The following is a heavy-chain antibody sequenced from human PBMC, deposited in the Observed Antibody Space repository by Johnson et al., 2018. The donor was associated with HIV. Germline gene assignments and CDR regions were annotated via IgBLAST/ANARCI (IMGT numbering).Heavy chain of an antibody. CDR2: ISYYGSNK. D-gene: IGHD7-27*01. J-gene: IGHJ3*02. Sequence: QVQLVESGGGVVQPGRSLKLSCAASGFTFSSYAMHWVRQAPGKGLDWVAVISYYGSNKYYADSVKGRFTISRDNSKNTLYLQMNSLRAEDTAVYYCARDLTNWGVGDAFDIWGQGTMVTVSS. CDR1: GFTFSSYA. V-gene: IGHV3-30-3*01. CDR3: ARDLTNWGVGDAFDI.